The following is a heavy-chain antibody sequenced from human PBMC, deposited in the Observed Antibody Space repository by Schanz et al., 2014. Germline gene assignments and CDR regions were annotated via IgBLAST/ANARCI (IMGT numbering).Heavy chain of an antibody. CDR3: AKDPHRDYGGKPQAFDI. Sequence: QVQLVESGGGVVQPGGSLRLSCAASGFTFDPYAMHWLRQSPGKGLEWVAVLSSDESRKFYADSEKGRFTISRDNSKNTLYLQMNSLRAEDTALYYCAKDPHRDYGGKPQAFDIWGQGTMVTVSS. CDR2: LSSDESRK. J-gene: IGHJ3*02. D-gene: IGHD4-17*01. V-gene: IGHV3-30-3*01. CDR1: GFTFDPYA.